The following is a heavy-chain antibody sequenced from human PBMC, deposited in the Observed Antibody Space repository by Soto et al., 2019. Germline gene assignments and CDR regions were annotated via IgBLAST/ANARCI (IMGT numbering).Heavy chain of an antibody. Sequence: PGGSLRLSCAASGFTFSSYWMHWVRQAPGKGLVWVSRINSDGSSTSYADSVKGRFTISRDNAKNTLYLQMNSLRAEDTAVYYCAREKDTDYYYYGMDVWGQGTTVTVS. J-gene: IGHJ6*02. V-gene: IGHV3-74*01. D-gene: IGHD2-2*02. CDR2: INSDGSST. CDR3: AREKDTDYYYYGMDV. CDR1: GFTFSSYW.